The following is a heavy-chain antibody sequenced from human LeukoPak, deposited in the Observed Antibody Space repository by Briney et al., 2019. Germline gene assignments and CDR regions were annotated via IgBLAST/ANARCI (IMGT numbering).Heavy chain of an antibody. CDR3: VRDYGGSSPFDF. Sequence: GGSLRLSCAASGFTFSSYEMHWVRQAPGKGLEWVSYISSSGSTIYYADSVKGRFTISRDNAKNSLYLQMNSLRAEDTAVYYCVRDYGGSSPFDFWGQGTLVTVSS. V-gene: IGHV3-48*03. CDR2: ISSSGSTI. D-gene: IGHD4-23*01. CDR1: GFTFSSYE. J-gene: IGHJ4*02.